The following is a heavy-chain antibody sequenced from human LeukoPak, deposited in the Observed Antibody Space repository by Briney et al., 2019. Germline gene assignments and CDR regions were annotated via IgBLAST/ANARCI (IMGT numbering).Heavy chain of an antibody. J-gene: IGHJ3*02. Sequence: SETLSLTCTVSGGSISSYYWSWIRQPPGKGLEWIGYIYYSGSANYNPSLKSRVTISVDTSENQFSLKLSSVTAADTAVYYCARDSYPNDAFDIWGQGTMVTVSS. V-gene: IGHV4-59*01. CDR1: GGSISSYY. CDR3: ARDSYPNDAFDI. CDR2: IYYSGSA.